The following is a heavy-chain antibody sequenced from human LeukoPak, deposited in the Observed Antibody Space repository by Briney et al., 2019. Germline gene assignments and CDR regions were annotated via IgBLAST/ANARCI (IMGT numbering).Heavy chain of an antibody. CDR1: GGSISSYY. V-gene: IGHV4-59*08. Sequence: SETLSLTCTVSGGSISSYYWSWIRQPPGKGLEWIGYIYYSGSTNYNPSMHSRVTISVDTSKNQFSLKLSSVTAADTAVYYCARHLSGGTYPLDYWGQGTLVTVSS. CDR3: ARHLSGGTYPLDY. D-gene: IGHD1-26*01. J-gene: IGHJ4*02. CDR2: IYYSGST.